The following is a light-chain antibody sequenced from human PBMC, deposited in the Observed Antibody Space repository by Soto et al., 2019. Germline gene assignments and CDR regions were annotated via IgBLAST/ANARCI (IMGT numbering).Light chain of an antibody. J-gene: IGKJ1*01. V-gene: IGKV1-5*01. CDR3: QQYDSYWT. Sequence: DIQMTQSPSTLSASVGDRVTITCRASQSINNWLAGYQQKPGKAPKLLIYDASNLESGVPSRFSGSGSGTELTLTISSLQPDDFASYYCQQYDSYWTFGQGTKVEIK. CDR2: DAS. CDR1: QSINNW.